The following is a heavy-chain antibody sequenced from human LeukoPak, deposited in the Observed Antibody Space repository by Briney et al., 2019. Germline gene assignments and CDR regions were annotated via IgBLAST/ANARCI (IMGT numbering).Heavy chain of an antibody. CDR1: GYTFTSYG. CDR2: INAGNGNT. V-gene: IGHV1-3*01. D-gene: IGHD2/OR15-2a*01. Sequence: GASVKVSCKASGYTFTSYGISWVRQAPGQRLEWMGWINAGNGNTKYSQKFQGRVTITRDTSASTAYMELSSLRSEDTAVYYCARVPFYDAFDIWGQGTMVTVSS. J-gene: IGHJ3*02. CDR3: ARVPFYDAFDI.